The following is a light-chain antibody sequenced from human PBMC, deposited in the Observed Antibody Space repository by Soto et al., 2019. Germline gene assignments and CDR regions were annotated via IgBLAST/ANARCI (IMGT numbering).Light chain of an antibody. CDR3: HQYDNVPPMYT. CDR1: QDISNY. Sequence: DIPMTQSPSSLSASVGDRVTITCQASQDISNYLNWYQQKPGKAPKLLIYDASNLETGVPSRFSGSGSGTDFTFTISSLQPEDIATYYCHQYDNVPPMYTFGQGTKLEIK. V-gene: IGKV1-33*01. J-gene: IGKJ2*01. CDR2: DAS.